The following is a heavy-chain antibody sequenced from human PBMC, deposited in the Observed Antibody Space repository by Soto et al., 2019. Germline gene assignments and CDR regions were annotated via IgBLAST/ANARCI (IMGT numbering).Heavy chain of an antibody. V-gene: IGHV1-18*01. CDR2: ISAYNGNA. CDR1: GYTFTSYG. D-gene: IGHD2-15*01. Sequence: ASVKVSCKASGYTFTSYGISWVRQAPGQGLEWMGWISAYNGNANYAQKLQGRVTMTTDTSASTAYMELSSLRSEDTAVYYCARVRPSYFCSGGSCTSERWFAPWGQGTLVTVSS. CDR3: ARVRPSYFCSGGSCTSERWFAP. J-gene: IGHJ5*02.